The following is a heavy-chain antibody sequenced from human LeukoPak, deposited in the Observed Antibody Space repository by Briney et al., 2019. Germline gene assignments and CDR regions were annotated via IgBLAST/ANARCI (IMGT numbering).Heavy chain of an antibody. J-gene: IGHJ6*03. Sequence: SETLSLTCTVSGGSISSYYWSWIRQPPGKGLEWIGYIYTSGSTIYNPSLKSRVTISVDTSKNQFSLKLSSVTAADTAVYYCARLTASTTSGLAPYYYYYMDVWGKGTTVTVSS. CDR2: IYTSGST. D-gene: IGHD1-26*01. CDR3: ARLTASTTSGLAPYYYYYMDV. V-gene: IGHV4-4*09. CDR1: GGSISSYY.